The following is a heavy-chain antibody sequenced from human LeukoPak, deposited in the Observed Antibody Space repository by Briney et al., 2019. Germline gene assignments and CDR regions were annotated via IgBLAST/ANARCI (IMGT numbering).Heavy chain of an antibody. CDR3: AREIVGATGWFDP. D-gene: IGHD1-26*01. V-gene: IGHV4-61*01. Sequence: SETLSLTCTVSGGSISSSSYYWSWIRQPPGKGLEWIGYIYYSGSTNYNPSLKSRVTISVDTSKNQFSLKLSSVTAADTAVYYCAREIVGATGWFDPWGQGTLVTVSS. CDR2: IYYSGST. CDR1: GGSISSSSYY. J-gene: IGHJ5*02.